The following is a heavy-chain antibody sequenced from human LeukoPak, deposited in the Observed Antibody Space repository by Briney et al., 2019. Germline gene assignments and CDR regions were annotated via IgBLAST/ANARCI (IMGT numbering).Heavy chain of an antibody. V-gene: IGHV3-7*01. CDR3: ARDIEAAGLFLDY. J-gene: IGHJ4*02. CDR2: IKYDGSEK. Sequence: GGSLRLSRAASGFTFSSYSMNWVRQAPGKGLEWVANIKYDGSEKDYMDSVKGRFTISRDNAKNSLYLQMNSLRAEDTAVYYCARDIEAAGLFLDYWGQGTLVTVSS. CDR1: GFTFSSYS. D-gene: IGHD6-13*01.